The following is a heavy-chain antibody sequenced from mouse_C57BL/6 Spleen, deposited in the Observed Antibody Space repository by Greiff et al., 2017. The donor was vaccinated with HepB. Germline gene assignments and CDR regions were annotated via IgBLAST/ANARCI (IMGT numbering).Heavy chain of an antibody. CDR1: GYTFTSYW. D-gene: IGHD2-1*01. J-gene: IGHJ2*01. Sequence: VQLQQPGAELVMPGASVKLSCKASGYTFTSYWMHWVKQRPGQGLEWIGEIDPSDSYTNYNQKFKGKSTLTVDKSSSTAYMQLSSLTSEDSAVYYCARGGDGNPYFDYWGQGTTLTVSS. CDR3: ARGGDGNPYFDY. V-gene: IGHV1-69*01. CDR2: IDPSDSYT.